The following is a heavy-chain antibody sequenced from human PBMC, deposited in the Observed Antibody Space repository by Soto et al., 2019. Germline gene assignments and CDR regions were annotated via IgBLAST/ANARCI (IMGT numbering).Heavy chain of an antibody. CDR2: IKTKANIGTR. V-gene: IGHV3-15*01. J-gene: IGHJ4*02. CDR3: TAFNILTGSHFDS. D-gene: IGHD3-9*01. Sequence: PGGSLRLSCVASGFPFSDTWMSWVRQAPGKGLEWVARIKTKANIGTRDYAAPVKGRFSISRDDAENTLYLQMNSLKTEDTAVYLCTAFNILTGSHFDSWGKGALVTVSS. CDR1: GFPFSDTW.